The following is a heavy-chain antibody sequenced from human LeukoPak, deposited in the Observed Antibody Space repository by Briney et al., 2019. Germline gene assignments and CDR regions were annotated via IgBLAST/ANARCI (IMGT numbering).Heavy chain of an antibody. CDR2: ISYDGSSK. CDR3: ARDVYSGYEKDYYYYGMDV. Sequence: PGRSLRLSCAASGFTFSSYAMHWVRQAPGKGLEWVAVISYDGSSKYYADSVKGRFTISRDNSKNTLYLQMNSLRAEDTAVYYCARDVYSGYEKDYYYYGMDVWGKGTTVTVSS. J-gene: IGHJ6*04. V-gene: IGHV3-30*04. CDR1: GFTFSSYA. D-gene: IGHD5-12*01.